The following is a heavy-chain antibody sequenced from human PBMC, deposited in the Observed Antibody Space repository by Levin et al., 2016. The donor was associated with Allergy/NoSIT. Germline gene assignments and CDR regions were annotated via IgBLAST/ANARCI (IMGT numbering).Heavy chain of an antibody. CDR2: ISAYNGNT. J-gene: IGHJ4*02. CDR3: ARDYRVSVDTAMVEGDY. D-gene: IGHD5-18*01. V-gene: IGHV1-18*01. Sequence: ASVKVSCKASGYTFTSYGISWVRQAPGQGLEWMGWISAYNGNTNYAQKLQGRVTMTTDTSTSTAYMELRSLRSDDTAVYYCARDYRVSVDTAMVEGDYWGRGTLVTVSS. CDR1: GYTFTSYG.